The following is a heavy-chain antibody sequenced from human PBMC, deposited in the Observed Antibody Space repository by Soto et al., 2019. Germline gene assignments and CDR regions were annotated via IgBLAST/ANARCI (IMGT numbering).Heavy chain of an antibody. CDR1: GFTFSNYA. V-gene: IGHV3-23*01. D-gene: IGHD2-2*01. Sequence: EVQLLESGGGLAQPGGSLRLSCAASGFTFSNYAMSWVRQSPGKGLKWVSAICGRAANTYYADSVKGRFTISRDNSRITLSLQMSSLRGEDTALYYCAKGSGGTVLVSSRFYFDYWGQGTLVHVSP. CDR3: AKGSGGTVLVSSRFYFDY. J-gene: IGHJ4*02. CDR2: ICGRAANT.